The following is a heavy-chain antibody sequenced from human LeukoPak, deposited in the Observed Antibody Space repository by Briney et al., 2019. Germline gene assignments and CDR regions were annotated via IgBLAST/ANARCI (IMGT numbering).Heavy chain of an antibody. CDR2: IYYSGST. J-gene: IGHJ3*02. D-gene: IGHD5-24*01. CDR3: ARHRQMATIYDAFDI. CDR1: GGSISNYY. V-gene: IGHV4-59*08. Sequence: PSETLSLTCTVSGGSISNYYWSWIRQPPGKGLEWFGYIYYSGSTNYNPSLKSRVTISVDTSKNQFSLKLSSVTAADTAVYYCARHRQMATIYDAFDIWGQGTMVTVSS.